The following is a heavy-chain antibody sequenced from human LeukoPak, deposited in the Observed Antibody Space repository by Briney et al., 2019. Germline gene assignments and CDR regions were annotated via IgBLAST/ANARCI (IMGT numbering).Heavy chain of an antibody. CDR1: GFTFSDYS. V-gene: IGHV3-21*01. CDR2: ISSSSSYI. Sequence: GGSLRLSCAASGFTFSDYSMNWVRQAPGEGLEWVSSISSSSSYIYYADSVKGRFTISRDNAKNSLYLQMNSLRAEDTAVYYCARGAAVAGGYYYFDYWGQGTLVTVSS. D-gene: IGHD6-19*01. CDR3: ARGAAVAGGYYYFDY. J-gene: IGHJ4*02.